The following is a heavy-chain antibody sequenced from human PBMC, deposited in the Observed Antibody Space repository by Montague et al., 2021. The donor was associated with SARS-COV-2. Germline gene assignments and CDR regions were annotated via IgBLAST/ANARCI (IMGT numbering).Heavy chain of an antibody. J-gene: IGHJ4*02. CDR1: GGSISSTSFF. D-gene: IGHD6-19*01. CDR2: MYSSGTT. V-gene: IGHV4-39*01. Sequence: SETLSLTCSVSGGSISSTSFFWAWIRQPPGKGLEWVGSMYSSGTTYYNPSLKSRVTISGDTSRNQLSARLSSVTAADTAVYFCARSTSGWFIYWGQGTLVTVSP. CDR3: ARSTSGWFIY.